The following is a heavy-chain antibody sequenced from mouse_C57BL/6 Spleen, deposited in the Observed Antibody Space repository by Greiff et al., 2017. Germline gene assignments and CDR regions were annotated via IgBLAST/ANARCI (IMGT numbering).Heavy chain of an antibody. Sequence: QVQLKESGAELVRPGTSVKMSCKASGYTFTNYWIGWAKQRPGHGLEWIGDIYPGGGYTNYNEKFKGKATLTADKSSSTAYMQFSSLTSEDSAIYYCAREGGYLERAMDYWGQGTSVTVSS. CDR1: GYTFTNYW. D-gene: IGHD2-3*01. CDR3: AREGGYLERAMDY. CDR2: IYPGGGYT. J-gene: IGHJ4*01. V-gene: IGHV1-63*01.